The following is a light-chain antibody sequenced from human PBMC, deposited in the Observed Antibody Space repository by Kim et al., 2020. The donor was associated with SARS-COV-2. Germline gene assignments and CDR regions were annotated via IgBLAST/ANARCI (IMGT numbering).Light chain of an antibody. CDR2: ESS. Sequence: DIQMTQSPSSLSASVGDRVTITCRASQSISSWLAWYQQKPGKAPNLLIYESSSLESGVPSRFSGSGSGTEFTLTISSLQPDDFATYYCQQNNSTPLTFGGGTKVDIK. CDR1: QSISSW. J-gene: IGKJ4*01. V-gene: IGKV1-5*03. CDR3: QQNNSTPLT.